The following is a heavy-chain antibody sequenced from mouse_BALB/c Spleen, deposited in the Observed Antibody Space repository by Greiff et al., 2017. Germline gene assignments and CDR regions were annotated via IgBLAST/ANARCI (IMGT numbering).Heavy chain of an antibody. D-gene: IGHD2-2*01. V-gene: IGHV14-3*02. CDR2: IDPANGNT. J-gene: IGHJ4*01. CDR1: GFNIKDTY. CDR3: ASYGYDEGYAMDY. Sequence: VQLKQSGAELVKPGASVKLSCTASGFNIKDTYMHWVKQRPEQGLEWIGRIDPANGNTKYDPKFQGKATITADTSSNTAYLQLSSLTSEDTAVYYCASYGYDEGYAMDYWGQGTSVTVSS.